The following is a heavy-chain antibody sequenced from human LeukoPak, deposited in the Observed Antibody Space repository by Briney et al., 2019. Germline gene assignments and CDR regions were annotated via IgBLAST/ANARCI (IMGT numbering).Heavy chain of an antibody. J-gene: IGHJ3*02. D-gene: IGHD3-10*01. CDR2: INPSGGST. CDR3: ARDVRAGVRGYAFDI. Sequence: ASVKVSCKASGYTFTSYYMHWVRQAPGQGLEWMGIINPSGGSTSYAQKFQGRVTMTMDTATSTVYMELNSLRPEDTAVYYCARDVRAGVRGYAFDIWGQGTMVTVSS. V-gene: IGHV1-46*01. CDR1: GYTFTSYY.